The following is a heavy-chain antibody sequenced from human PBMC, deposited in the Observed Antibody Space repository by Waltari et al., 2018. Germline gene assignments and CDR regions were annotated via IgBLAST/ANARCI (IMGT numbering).Heavy chain of an antibody. V-gene: IGHV4-38-2*01. J-gene: IGHJ4*02. CDR3: ARLNKYSYFDY. D-gene: IGHD5-18*01. Sequence: QVQLQESGPGLVKPSETLSLTCAVSGYSISSGYYWGWIRQPPGKGLEWIGNIYHSGSTYYNPSLKSRVTISVDTSKSQFSVKLSSVIAADTAVYYCARLNKYSYFDYWGQGILVTVSS. CDR1: GYSISSGYY. CDR2: IYHSGST.